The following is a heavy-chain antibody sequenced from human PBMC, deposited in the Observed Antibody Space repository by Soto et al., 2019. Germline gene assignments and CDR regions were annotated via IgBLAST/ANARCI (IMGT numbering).Heavy chain of an antibody. CDR1: GFTVSSNY. Sequence: EVQLGETGGGLIQPGGSLRLSCAASGFTVSSNYMSWVRQAPGKGLEWVSVIYSGGSTYYADSVKGRFTISRDNAKNTLYLQMNSLRAEDTAVYYGASDSYGLYYFDYWGQGTLVTVSS. D-gene: IGHD5-18*01. CDR2: IYSGGST. J-gene: IGHJ4*02. CDR3: ASDSYGLYYFDY. V-gene: IGHV3-53*02.